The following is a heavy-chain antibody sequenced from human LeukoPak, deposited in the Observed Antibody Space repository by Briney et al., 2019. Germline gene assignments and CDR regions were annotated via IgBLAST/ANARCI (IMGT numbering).Heavy chain of an antibody. CDR3: AKSLYTNSFGEVFDQ. CDR1: GFAFTSYG. J-gene: IGHJ4*02. CDR2: IAYDGSLQ. D-gene: IGHD2-8*01. Sequence: PGTSLRLSCAASGFAFTSYGIHWLRQAPGKGLDWVAFIAYDGSLQYYGDSVKGRFTISRDNSENTVYLEMNSLRADDTAVYFCAKSLYTNSFGEVFDQWGQGTLVTVSS. V-gene: IGHV3-33*03.